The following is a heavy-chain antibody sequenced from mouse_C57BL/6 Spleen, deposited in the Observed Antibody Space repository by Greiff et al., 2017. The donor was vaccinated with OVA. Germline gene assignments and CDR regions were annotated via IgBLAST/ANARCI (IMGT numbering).Heavy chain of an antibody. D-gene: IGHD4-1*01. CDR3: ARRVGRDYAMDY. CDR2: ISNGCGST. V-gene: IGHV5-12*01. J-gene: IGHJ4*01. Sequence: EVKLVESGGGLVQPGGSLKLSCAASGFTFSDYYMYWVRQTPEKRLEWVAYISNGCGSTYYPDTVKGRFTISRDNAKNTLYLQMSRLKSEDTAMYYCARRVGRDYAMDYWGQGTSVTVSS. CDR1: GFTFSDYY.